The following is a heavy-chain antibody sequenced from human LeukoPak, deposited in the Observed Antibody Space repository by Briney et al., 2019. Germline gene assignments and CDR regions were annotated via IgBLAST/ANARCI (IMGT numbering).Heavy chain of an antibody. J-gene: IGHJ1*01. D-gene: IGHD3-22*01. CDR3: ARAPTEIGGYYPEYFRH. CDR1: GFTFSTYW. Sequence: GGSLRLSCAAPGFTFSTYWMHWVRQAPGKGLVWVSRIKSDGGTNYADSVKGRFTISRDNAKKTVSLQMNSLRPEDTGVYYCARAPTEIGGYYPEYFRHWGQGTLVTVSS. CDR2: IKSDGGT. V-gene: IGHV3-74*01.